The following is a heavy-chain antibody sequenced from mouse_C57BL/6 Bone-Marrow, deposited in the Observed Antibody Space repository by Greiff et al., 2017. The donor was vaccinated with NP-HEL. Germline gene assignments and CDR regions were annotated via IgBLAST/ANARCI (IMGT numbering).Heavy chain of an antibody. V-gene: IGHV1-76*01. J-gene: IGHJ3*01. D-gene: IGHD1-1*01. Sequence: VQLVESGAELVRPGASVKLSCKASGYTFTDYYINWVKQRPGQGLEWIARIYPGSGNTYYNEKFKGKATLTAEKSSSTAYMQLSSLTSEDSAVYFCARQGLLFAYWGQGTLVTVSA. CDR1: GYTFTDYY. CDR2: IYPGSGNT. CDR3: ARQGLLFAY.